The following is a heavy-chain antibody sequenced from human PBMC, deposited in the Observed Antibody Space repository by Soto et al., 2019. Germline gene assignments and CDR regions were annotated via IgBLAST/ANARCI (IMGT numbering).Heavy chain of an antibody. CDR3: ARSFMVPVDFFDS. CDR1: NSSLSSNN. Sequence: PSETLSLTCTVSNSSLSSNNGSWIRQYPGKGLEWIVKIYYCGNTNYMPSSMKRVTMSVDTSTNQFTLKLSSVTAAHTSVYFCARSFMVPVDFFDSWGQGTLVTVTS. V-gene: IGHV4-59*01. J-gene: IGHJ4*02. CDR2: IYYCGNT. D-gene: IGHD3-10*01.